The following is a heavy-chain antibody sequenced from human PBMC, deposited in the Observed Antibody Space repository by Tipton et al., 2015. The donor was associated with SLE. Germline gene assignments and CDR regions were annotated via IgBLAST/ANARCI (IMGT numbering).Heavy chain of an antibody. V-gene: IGHV4-39*01. Sequence: TLSLTCTVSGGSISSSSYYWGWIRQPPGKGLEWIGSIYYSGSTYYNPSLKSRVTISVDTSKNQFSLKLSPVTAADTAVYYCARLGGSTRANDAFDIWGQGTMVTVSS. D-gene: IGHD1-26*01. CDR3: ARLGGSTRANDAFDI. CDR2: IYYSGST. J-gene: IGHJ3*02. CDR1: GGSISSSSYY.